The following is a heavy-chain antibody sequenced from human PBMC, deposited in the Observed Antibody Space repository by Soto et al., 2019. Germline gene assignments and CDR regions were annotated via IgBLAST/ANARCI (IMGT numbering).Heavy chain of an antibody. Sequence: QLQLQESGSGLVKPSQTLSLTCAVSGGSISCGGYSWSWIRQPPGKGLVWIGYIYHSGSTYYNPSLKSRVTTSVDRSRNQFSLKLSSVTAADTAVYYCARRRGFPSYYGMAVWGQGTTVTVSS. CDR3: ARRRGFPSYYGMAV. CDR2: IYHSGST. D-gene: IGHD5-12*01. CDR1: GGSISCGGYS. J-gene: IGHJ6*02. V-gene: IGHV4-30-2*01.